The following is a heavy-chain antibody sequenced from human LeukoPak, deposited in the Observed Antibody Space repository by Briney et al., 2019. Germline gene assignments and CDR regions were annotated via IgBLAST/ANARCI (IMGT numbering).Heavy chain of an antibody. J-gene: IGHJ4*02. D-gene: IGHD6-19*01. V-gene: IGHV3-11*01. CDR2: ISGSGNSI. CDR1: GFAFSDYY. CDR3: AREPRLAVY. Sequence: GGSLRLSCAGSGFAFSDYYMTWIRQAPGRGLEFIAYISGSGNSIVYADSVKGRFTISRDNAKNSLYLQMNSLRDEATAVYYCAREPRLAVYWGQGTLVTVSS.